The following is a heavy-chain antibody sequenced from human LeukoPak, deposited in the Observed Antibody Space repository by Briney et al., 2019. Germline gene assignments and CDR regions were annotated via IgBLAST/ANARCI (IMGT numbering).Heavy chain of an antibody. CDR3: ARDREAVADYYFDY. D-gene: IGHD6-19*01. V-gene: IGHV3-7*01. J-gene: IGHJ4*02. CDR2: IKQDGSEK. Sequence: GGFLRLSCAASGFTFSSYWMGWVRQAPGKGLEWVANIKQDGSEKYYVDSVKGRFTISRDNAKNSLYLQMNSLRAEDTAVYYCARDREAVADYYFDYWGQGTLVTVSS. CDR1: GFTFSSYW.